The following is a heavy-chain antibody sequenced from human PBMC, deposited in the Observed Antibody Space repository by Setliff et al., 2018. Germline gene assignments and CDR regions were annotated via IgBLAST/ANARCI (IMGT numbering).Heavy chain of an antibody. CDR3: AREGVHTRSSTDYHYYMDV. CDR2: TIPVFGTT. CDR1: GYPFSSYG. J-gene: IGHJ6*03. Sequence: GASVKVSCKASGYPFSSYGISWVRQAPGQGLEWMGGTIPVFGTTDYAHKFQGRVTIMTDESTSTAYMELSSLTSEDTAVYYCAREGVHTRSSTDYHYYMDVWGRGTTVTVSS. D-gene: IGHD1-26*01. V-gene: IGHV1-69*05.